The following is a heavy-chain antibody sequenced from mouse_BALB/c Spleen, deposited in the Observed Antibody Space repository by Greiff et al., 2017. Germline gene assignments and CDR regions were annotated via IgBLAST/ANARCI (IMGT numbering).Heavy chain of an antibody. J-gene: IGHJ1*01. Sequence: EVMLVESGGGLVQPKGSLKLSCAASGFTFNTYAMNWVRQAPGKGLEWVARIRSKSNNYATYYADSVKDRFTISRDDSQSMLYLQMNNLKTEDTAMYYCVRHAATVAPHWYFDVWGAGTTVTVSS. V-gene: IGHV10-1*02. CDR2: IRSKSNNYAT. CDR1: GFTFNTYA. CDR3: VRHAATVAPHWYFDV. D-gene: IGHD1-1*01.